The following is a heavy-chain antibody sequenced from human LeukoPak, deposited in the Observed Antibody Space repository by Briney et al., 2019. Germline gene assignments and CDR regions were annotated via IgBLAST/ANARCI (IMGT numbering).Heavy chain of an antibody. V-gene: IGHV4-34*01. CDR3: ARTPMTTVVTFDY. CDR1: GGSFSGYY. J-gene: IGHJ4*02. CDR2: NNHSGST. Sequence: SETLSLTCAVYGGSFSGYYWSWIRQPPGKGLEWIGENNHSGSTNYNPSLKSRVTISVDTSKNQFSLKLSSVTAADTAVYYCARTPMTTVVTFDYWGQGTLVTVSS. D-gene: IGHD4-23*01.